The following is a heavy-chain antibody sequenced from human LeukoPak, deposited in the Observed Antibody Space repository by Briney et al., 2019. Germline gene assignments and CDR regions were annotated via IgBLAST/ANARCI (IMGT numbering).Heavy chain of an antibody. CDR1: GGTFSSYA. D-gene: IGHD5-24*01. V-gene: IGHV1-69*04. CDR3: ARDNFSGRDGYKNFDY. Sequence: SVKVSCKASGGTFSSYAISWVRQAPGQGLEWMGRIIPMLDIANYAQKFQGRVTITADKSTTTAYMELSSLRSEDTAVYYCARDNFSGRDGYKNFDYWGQGTLVTVSS. CDR2: IIPMLDIA. J-gene: IGHJ4*02.